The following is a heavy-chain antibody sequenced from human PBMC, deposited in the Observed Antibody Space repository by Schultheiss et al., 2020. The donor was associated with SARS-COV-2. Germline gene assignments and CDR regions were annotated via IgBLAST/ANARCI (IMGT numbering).Heavy chain of an antibody. CDR1: GFTFSSYA. V-gene: IGHV3-30*04. CDR3: AKGGIGTAEFDS. D-gene: IGHD2-21*02. J-gene: IGHJ4*02. CDR2: ISYDGSNK. Sequence: GGSLRLSCAASGFTFSSYAMHWVRQAPGKGLEWVAVISYDGSNKYYADSVKGRFTISRDNSKNTLYLQMNSLTVDDTAVYYCAKGGIGTAEFDSWGQGTLVTVSS.